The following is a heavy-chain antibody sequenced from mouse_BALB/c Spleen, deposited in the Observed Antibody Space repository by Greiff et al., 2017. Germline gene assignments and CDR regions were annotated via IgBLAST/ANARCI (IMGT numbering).Heavy chain of an antibody. V-gene: IGHV5-12-1*01. D-gene: IGHD2-4*01. CDR1: GFAFSSYD. J-gene: IGHJ3*01. CDR2: ISSGGGST. Sequence: EVKVVESGGGLVKPGGSLKLSCAASGFAFSSYDMSWVRQTPEKRLEWVAYISSGGGSTYYPDTVKGRFTISRDNAKNTLYLQMSSLKSEDTAMHYCARQDDSLAYWGQGTLVTVSA. CDR3: ARQDDSLAY.